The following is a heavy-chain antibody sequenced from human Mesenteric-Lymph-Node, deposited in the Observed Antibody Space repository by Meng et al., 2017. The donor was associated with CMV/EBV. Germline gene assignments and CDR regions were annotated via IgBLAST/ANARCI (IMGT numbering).Heavy chain of an antibody. V-gene: IGHV3-30*04. D-gene: IGHD3-3*01. CDR2: ISYDGSNK. Sequence: GESLKISCAASGFTFSSYAMHWVRQAPGKGLEWVAVISYDGSNKYYADSVKGRFTISRDNSKNTLYLQMNSLRAEDTAVYYCARALSQLLRFLEWPVPYGMDVWGQGTTVTVSS. CDR3: ARALSQLLRFLEWPVPYGMDV. CDR1: GFTFSSYA. J-gene: IGHJ6*02.